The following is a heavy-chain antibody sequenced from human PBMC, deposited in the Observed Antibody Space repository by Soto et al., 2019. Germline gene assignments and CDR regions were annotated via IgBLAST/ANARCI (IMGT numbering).Heavy chain of an antibody. J-gene: IGHJ6*03. V-gene: IGHV1-69*08. Sequence: QVQLVQSGPEVKKSGSSVKVSCKLSGGTFTSETITWVRQAPGQGLEWMGRIIPILGTGNYAQKFQGRITITEDKSTNTGYMELSSLTSEDTVVYFCAREAGSYNMGTFPFYYMDVWGNGTTVTVSS. CDR3: AREAGSYNMGTFPFYYMDV. CDR2: IIPILGTG. CDR1: GGTFTSET. D-gene: IGHD3-10*01.